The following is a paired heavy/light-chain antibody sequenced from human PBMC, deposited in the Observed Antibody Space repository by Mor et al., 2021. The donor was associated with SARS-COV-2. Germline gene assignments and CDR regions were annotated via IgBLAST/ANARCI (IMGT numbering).Light chain of an antibody. CDR3: AAWDDTLSGLV. CDR2: RDN. Sequence: QSVLTQAPSASGTPGQTVTISCSGSTSNIGSNYVYWYQQLSGAAPKTLICRDNQRLSGVPERFSGSKSGTSGSLAISGLRSEDEADYYCAAWDDTLSGLVFGGGTKLTVL. CDR1: TSNIGSNY. V-gene: IGLV1-47*01. J-gene: IGLJ2*01.
Heavy chain of an antibody. Sequence: EVQLLESGGDLVQPGGSMRVSCAASGFRFSNYGMGWVRQAPGKGLEWVSTISGNGGSTYYVDSLKGRFTISRDNSKNTLYLQMTSLRVEDTAMYYCAKVFSTTVFTVDGAFDIWGQGTMVTVSS. CDR3: AKVFSTTVFTVDGAFDI. CDR1: GFRFSNYG. J-gene: IGHJ3*02. V-gene: IGHV3-23*01. D-gene: IGHD1-1*01. CDR2: ISGNGGST.